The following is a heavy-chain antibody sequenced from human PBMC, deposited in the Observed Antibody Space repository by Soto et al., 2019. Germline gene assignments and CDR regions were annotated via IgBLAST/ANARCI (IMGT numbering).Heavy chain of an antibody. J-gene: IGHJ2*01. CDR3: ASRLGQVGWYFDL. Sequence: QVQLQESGPGLVKPSETLSLTCTVSGGSVSSYYWSWIRQPPGKGLEWIGYIYYSVCTNYNPSLKGRVTISVDTSKNEFSLNLSSVTAADTAVYYCASRLGQVGWYFDLWGRGTLVTVSS. V-gene: IGHV4-59*08. CDR2: IYYSVCT. CDR1: GGSVSSYY. D-gene: IGHD1-26*01.